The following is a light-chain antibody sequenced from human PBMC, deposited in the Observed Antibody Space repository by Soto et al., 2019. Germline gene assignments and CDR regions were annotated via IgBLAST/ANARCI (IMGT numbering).Light chain of an antibody. Sequence: EIVVTQSPATLSVSPGERATLSCRASQSVGNNFAWYQQKPGQAPRLLIFATSTRATGVPARFSGSGSGTEFTRTISSLQSEDFAVYYCQQYGDWPLTFGGGAKGEIE. CDR1: QSVGNN. CDR3: QQYGDWPLT. J-gene: IGKJ4*01. V-gene: IGKV3-15*01. CDR2: ATS.